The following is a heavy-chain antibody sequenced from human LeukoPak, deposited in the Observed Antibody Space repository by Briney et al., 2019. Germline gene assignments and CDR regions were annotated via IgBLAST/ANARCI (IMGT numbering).Heavy chain of an antibody. V-gene: IGHV4-38-2*02. CDR1: GYSISSGYY. CDR3: RVSPYDFWSGPPLESVDY. Sequence: SETLSLTCTVSGYSISSGYYWGWILQPPGKGLEWIVSIYHSGSTYYNPSLKSRVTISVDTSKNQFSLKLSSVTAADTAVYYCRVSPYDFWSGPPLESVDYWGQGTLVTVSS. J-gene: IGHJ4*02. CDR2: IYHSGST. D-gene: IGHD3-3*01.